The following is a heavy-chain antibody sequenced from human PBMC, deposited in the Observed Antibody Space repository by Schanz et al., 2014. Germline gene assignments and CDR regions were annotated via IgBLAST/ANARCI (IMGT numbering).Heavy chain of an antibody. V-gene: IGHV3-33*08. CDR1: GVTFSSYA. Sequence: VQLLESGGGFVQPGGSLRLSCVASGVTFSSYAMSWVRQASGKGLEWVAIIWYDGSNKYYADSVKGRFTISRDNAKNSLYLQMNSLRGEDTGMYYCARGDPVAGLDYWGRGTLVTVSS. CDR2: IWYDGSNK. CDR3: ARGDPVAGLDY. J-gene: IGHJ4*02.